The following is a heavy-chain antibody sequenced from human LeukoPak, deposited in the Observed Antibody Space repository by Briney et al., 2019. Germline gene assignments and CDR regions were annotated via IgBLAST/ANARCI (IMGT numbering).Heavy chain of an antibody. Sequence: PSETLSLTCAVYGGSFSGYYWSWIRQPPGKGLEWIGEINHSGSTNYNPSLKSRVTISVDTSKNQFSLKLSSVTAADAAVYYCARDPDYDSSGYYFDYWGQGTLVTVSS. CDR3: ARDPDYDSSGYYFDY. J-gene: IGHJ4*02. D-gene: IGHD3-22*01. CDR2: INHSGST. CDR1: GGSFSGYY. V-gene: IGHV4-34*01.